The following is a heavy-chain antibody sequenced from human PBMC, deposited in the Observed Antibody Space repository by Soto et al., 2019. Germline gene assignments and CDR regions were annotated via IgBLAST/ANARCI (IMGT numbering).Heavy chain of an antibody. CDR2: IYGDDDK. CDR3: AHLHANSGYEWRYDP. Sequence: SGPTLVNPTQTLTLTYNFSGFSLTSKVVGVGWIRHPPTKALEYVAIIYGDDDKRYRTALNNRLTITKDTAKSQVVLTMTNVDTVDTATYYCAHLHANSGYEWRYDPWGRRTLVTVSS. V-gene: IGHV2-5*02. CDR1: GFSLTSKVVG. D-gene: IGHD5-12*01. J-gene: IGHJ5*02.